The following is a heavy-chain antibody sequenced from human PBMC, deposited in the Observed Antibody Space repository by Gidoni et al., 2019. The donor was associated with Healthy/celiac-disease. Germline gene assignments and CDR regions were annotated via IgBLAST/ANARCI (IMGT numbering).Heavy chain of an antibody. D-gene: IGHD5-18*01. V-gene: IGHV3-21*01. Sequence: EVQLVESGGGLVTPGGSLSLSWAAPGLTLSSYSMKWVRQAPGKGLEGVSSISSSSSYIYYADSGKGRFTITRDNAKNSLYLQMNSLRAEDTAVYYCARDLTAMVISYFDYWGQGTLVTVSS. CDR1: GLTLSSYS. CDR3: ARDLTAMVISYFDY. CDR2: ISSSSSYI. J-gene: IGHJ4*02.